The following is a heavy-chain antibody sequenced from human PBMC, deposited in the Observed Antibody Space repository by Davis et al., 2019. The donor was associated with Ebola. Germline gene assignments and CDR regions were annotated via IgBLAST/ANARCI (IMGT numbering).Heavy chain of an antibody. Sequence: SETLSLTCAVYGGSFSGYYWSWIRQLPGKGLGWIGEINHSGSTNYNPSLKSRVTISVDTSKNQFSLKLSSVTAADTAVYYCAREKLGYCSGGSCYPFDTWGQGTLVTVSS. D-gene: IGHD2-15*01. V-gene: IGHV4-34*01. J-gene: IGHJ4*02. CDR3: AREKLGYCSGGSCYPFDT. CDR1: GGSFSGYY. CDR2: INHSGST.